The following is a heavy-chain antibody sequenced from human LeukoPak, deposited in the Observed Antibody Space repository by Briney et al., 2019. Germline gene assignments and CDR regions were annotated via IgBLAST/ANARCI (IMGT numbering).Heavy chain of an antibody. J-gene: IGHJ4*02. Sequence: PGGSLRLSCAASGFTFSKYNMNWVRQAPGKGLEWGSSMNTIGTYIYYADSVKGRFTVSRDNAKKSMFLQMNSLRADDTATYYCVRVGGMATIYPPHFDSWGQGTRVTVSS. CDR3: VRVGGMATIYPPHFDS. V-gene: IGHV3-21*01. CDR2: MNTIGTYI. D-gene: IGHD5-12*01. CDR1: GFTFSKYN.